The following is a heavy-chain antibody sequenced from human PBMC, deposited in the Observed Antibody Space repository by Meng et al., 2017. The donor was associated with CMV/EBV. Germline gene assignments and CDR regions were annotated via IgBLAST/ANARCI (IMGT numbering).Heavy chain of an antibody. Sequence: SETLSLTCAVYGGSFSGYYWSWIRQPPGKGLEWIGEINHSGSTNYNPSLKSRVTISVDTSKNQFSLKLSSVPAADTAVYYCARGLKSIAARPVRYFDLWGRGTLVTVSS. CDR1: GGSFSGYY. CDR2: INHSGST. J-gene: IGHJ2*01. D-gene: IGHD6-6*01. V-gene: IGHV4-34*01. CDR3: ARGLKSIAARPVRYFDL.